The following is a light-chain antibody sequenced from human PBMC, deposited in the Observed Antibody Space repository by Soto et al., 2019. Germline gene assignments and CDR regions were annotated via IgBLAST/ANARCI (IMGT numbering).Light chain of an antibody. V-gene: IGKV3-15*01. CDR3: QQYNNWPPT. CDR1: QSVSSN. J-gene: IGKJ5*01. CDR2: GAS. Sequence: EIVMTQSPATLSVSPGERATLSCRASQSVSSNLAWYQQKPGQAPRLLIYGASTRATGIPARFSGSGSGTEFPLTISSLQSEDFAVDYCQQYNNWPPTCGQGTRLEIK.